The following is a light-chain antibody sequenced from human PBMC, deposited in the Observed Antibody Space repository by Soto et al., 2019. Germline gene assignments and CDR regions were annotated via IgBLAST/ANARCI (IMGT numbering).Light chain of an antibody. Sequence: EIVLTQSPGTLSLSPGERATLSCRASQSVSSSFLAWYQQKVGQAPRLLIYGASTRASGIPDRFSGSGSGTDFTLTISRLEPEDFAVYYCQQYSNSPLTFGGGTKV. CDR3: QQYSNSPLT. J-gene: IGKJ4*01. V-gene: IGKV3-20*01. CDR2: GAS. CDR1: QSVSSSF.